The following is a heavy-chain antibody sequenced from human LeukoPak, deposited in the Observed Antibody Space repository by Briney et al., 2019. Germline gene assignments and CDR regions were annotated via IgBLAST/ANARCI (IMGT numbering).Heavy chain of an antibody. CDR1: AGSISSSSYY. D-gene: IGHD2-15*01. J-gene: IGHJ5*02. Sequence: PSETLSLTCTVSAGSISSSSYYWGWLRQPPGKGLETIGSIYYTGSTYYNPSLKSRVTISVDTSKNQFSLKLSSVTAADTAVYYCARQAAYCSSGSCYPNWFDPWGQGTLVTVSS. CDR3: ARQAAYCSSGSCYPNWFDP. CDR2: IYYTGST. V-gene: IGHV4-39*01.